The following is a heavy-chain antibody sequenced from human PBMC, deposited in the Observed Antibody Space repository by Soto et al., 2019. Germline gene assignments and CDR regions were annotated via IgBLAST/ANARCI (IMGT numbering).Heavy chain of an antibody. CDR3: ARGRIAGAGTGNCFDP. V-gene: IGHV3-33*01. CDR1: GFTFSSYG. Sequence: GGSLRLSCAASGFTFSSYGMHWVRQAPGKGLEWVAVIWYDGSNKYYADSVKDRFTISRDNSKNTLNLQMNSLRAEDTALYYCARGRIAGAGTGNCFDPWGQGTRVTVSS. CDR2: IWYDGSNK. J-gene: IGHJ5*01. D-gene: IGHD6-19*01.